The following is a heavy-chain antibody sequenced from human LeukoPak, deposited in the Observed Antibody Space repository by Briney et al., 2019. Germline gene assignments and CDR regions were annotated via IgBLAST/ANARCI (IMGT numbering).Heavy chain of an antibody. J-gene: IGHJ4*02. CDR3: VAHDYYDSSGSVNY. Sequence: GGSLRLSCAASGFTFSNYSMNWVRQAPGKGLEWVSSISSSSSYIYYADSAKGRFTISRDNAKNSLYLQMNSLRAEDTAVYYCVAHDYYDSSGSVNYWGQGTLVTVSS. D-gene: IGHD3-22*01. CDR2: ISSSSSYI. V-gene: IGHV3-21*01. CDR1: GFTFSNYS.